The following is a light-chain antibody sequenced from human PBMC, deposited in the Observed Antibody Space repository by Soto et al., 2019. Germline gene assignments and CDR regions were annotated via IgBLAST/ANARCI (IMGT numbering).Light chain of an antibody. Sequence: SYELTQPPSVSVAPGQTARITCGGNNIGSKSVHWYQQQPGQAPVLVFYDDSERPSGIPERFSGSNSGNTATLTISRVEAGDDVDYYCHVLDSSSDHDGCGTGTKLTVL. V-gene: IGLV3-21*02. CDR2: DDS. J-gene: IGLJ1*01. CDR1: NIGSKS. CDR3: HVLDSSSDHDG.